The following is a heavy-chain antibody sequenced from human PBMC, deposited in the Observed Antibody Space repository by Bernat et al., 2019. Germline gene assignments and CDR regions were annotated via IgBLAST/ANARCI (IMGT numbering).Heavy chain of an antibody. V-gene: IGHV4-34*01. Sequence: QVQLQQWGAGLLKPSETLSLTCAVYGGSFSGYYWSGIRQPPGKGLEWIGEINHSGSTNYNPSLKSRVTISVDTSKNQFSLKLSSVTAADTAVYYCARVLGRGYDVNYFDYWGQGTLVTVSS. CDR2: INHSGST. CDR3: ARVLGRGYDVNYFDY. J-gene: IGHJ4*02. CDR1: GGSFSGYY. D-gene: IGHD5-12*01.